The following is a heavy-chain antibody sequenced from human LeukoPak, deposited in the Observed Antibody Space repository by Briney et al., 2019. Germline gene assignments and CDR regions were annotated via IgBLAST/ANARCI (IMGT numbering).Heavy chain of an antibody. V-gene: IGHV3-30*04. CDR3: ARDSYGFDY. D-gene: IGHD4-17*01. Sequence: GGSLRLSCAASGFTFSSYAMHWVRQAPGKGLEWVALISYDGSNKYYADSVKGRFTISGDNSKNTLCLQMNSLRAEDTAVYYCARDSYGFDYWGQGTLVTVSS. J-gene: IGHJ4*02. CDR2: ISYDGSNK. CDR1: GFTFSSYA.